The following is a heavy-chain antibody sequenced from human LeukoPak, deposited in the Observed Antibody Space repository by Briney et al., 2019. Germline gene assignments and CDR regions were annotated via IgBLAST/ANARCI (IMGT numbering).Heavy chain of an antibody. CDR2: IYYSGST. CDR1: GSSISSYY. CDR3: ARGGPWFGELRGYFDY. Sequence: SETLSLTCTVSGSSISSYYWSWIRQPPGKGLEWIGYIYYSGSTNYNPSLKSRVTISVDTSKNQFSLKLSSVTAADTAVYYCARGGPWFGELRGYFDYWGQGTLVTVSS. D-gene: IGHD3-10*01. J-gene: IGHJ4*02. V-gene: IGHV4-59*01.